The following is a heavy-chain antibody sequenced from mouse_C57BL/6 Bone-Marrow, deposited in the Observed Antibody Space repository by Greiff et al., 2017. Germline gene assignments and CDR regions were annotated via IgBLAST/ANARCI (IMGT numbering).Heavy chain of an antibody. CDR2: INPYNGGT. J-gene: IGHJ2*01. CDR3: ARDYYGSRNHD. Sequence: VQLQQSGPVLVKPGASVKMSCKASGYTFTDYYMNWVKQSHGKSLEWIGVINPYNGGTSYNQKFKGKATLTVDKSSSTAYMELNSLTSEDSAVYYCARDYYGSRNHDWGQCTTLTVSS. V-gene: IGHV1-19*01. D-gene: IGHD1-1*01. CDR1: GYTFTDYY.